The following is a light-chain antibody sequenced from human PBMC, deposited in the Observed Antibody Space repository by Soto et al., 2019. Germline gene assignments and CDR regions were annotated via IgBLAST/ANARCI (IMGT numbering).Light chain of an antibody. CDR2: DVS. CDR1: SSDVGGYNY. Sequence: QSALTQPASVSGSPGQSITISCTGTSSDVGGYNYVSWYQHHPGKAPKLLIYDVSNRPSGVSNRFSGSKSGNTASLTISGLQAEDEADYYCSSYTSSSTRVVFGGGTQLTVX. CDR3: SSYTSSSTRVV. J-gene: IGLJ2*01. V-gene: IGLV2-14*03.